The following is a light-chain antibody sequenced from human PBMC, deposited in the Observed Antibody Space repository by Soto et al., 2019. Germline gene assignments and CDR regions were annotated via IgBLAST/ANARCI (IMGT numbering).Light chain of an antibody. Sequence: EIVLTQSPATLSLSPGERATLSCRASQSVISYLAWYQQKPGQAPRLLIYDASNRATGIPARLSGSGSGTEFTLTISSLQSEDFAVYYCQQYNNWPRTFGQGTKVDI. CDR2: DAS. V-gene: IGKV3-15*01. CDR3: QQYNNWPRT. CDR1: QSVISY. J-gene: IGKJ1*01.